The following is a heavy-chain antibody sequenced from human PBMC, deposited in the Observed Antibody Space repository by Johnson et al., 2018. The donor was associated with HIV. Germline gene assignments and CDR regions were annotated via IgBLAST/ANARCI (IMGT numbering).Heavy chain of an antibody. V-gene: IGHV3-53*01. Sequence: VQLVESGGGLIQPGGSLRLSCAASGFTVSSNYMSWVRQAPGKGLEWVSVIYSGGSTYYADYVKGRFTISRDNAKNSLYLQMKSLKTEDTAVYYCTTDWEYYYGAGKLDAFDIWGQGTMVTVSS. CDR3: TTDWEYYYGAGKLDAFDI. D-gene: IGHD3-10*01. CDR2: IYSGGST. CDR1: GFTVSSNY. J-gene: IGHJ3*02.